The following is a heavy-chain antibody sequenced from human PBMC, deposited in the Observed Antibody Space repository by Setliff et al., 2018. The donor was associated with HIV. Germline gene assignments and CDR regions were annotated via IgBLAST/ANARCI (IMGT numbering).Heavy chain of an antibody. D-gene: IGHD1-26*01. CDR2: IYYSGST. Sequence: SETLSLTCTVSGGSISSSSYYWGWIRQPPGKGLEWIGSIYYSGSTYYNPSLKSRVTISIDTSKKQLSLKLNSVTAADTAVYYCARAMGANWSYYYYMDVWGKGTTVTVSS. CDR1: GGSISSSSYY. CDR3: ARAMGANWSYYYYMDV. J-gene: IGHJ6*03. V-gene: IGHV4-39*07.